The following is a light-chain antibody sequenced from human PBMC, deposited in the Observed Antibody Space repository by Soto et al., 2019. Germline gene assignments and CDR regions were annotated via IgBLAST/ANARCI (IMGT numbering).Light chain of an antibody. CDR1: QSVSSNF. V-gene: IGKV3-20*01. CDR2: GAS. Sequence: ENLLTQSPGTLSLYRGERVTLSCRASQSVSSNFLAWYQQKPGQAPRLLIYGASNRAAGIPDRFSGSGSGTDFTLTISRLEPEDFAVYYCHQYSSTRRTFGQGTKVDI. J-gene: IGKJ1*01. CDR3: HQYSSTRRT.